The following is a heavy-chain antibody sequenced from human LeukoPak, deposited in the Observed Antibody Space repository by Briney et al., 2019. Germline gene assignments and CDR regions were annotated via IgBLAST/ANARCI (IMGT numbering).Heavy chain of an antibody. J-gene: IGHJ3*01. CDR3: AIHGGGTIRIEAFDV. CDR1: GFTFRSYS. D-gene: IGHD3-3*01. Sequence: GGSLRLSCAASGFTFRSYSMSWVRQAPGKGLEGGSAISGDGRDIFYADAVKGRFTISRDNSKNTLYLQMNSLGDEDTALYYCAIHGGGTIRIEAFDVWGQGTMVTISS. V-gene: IGHV3-23*01. CDR2: ISGDGRDI.